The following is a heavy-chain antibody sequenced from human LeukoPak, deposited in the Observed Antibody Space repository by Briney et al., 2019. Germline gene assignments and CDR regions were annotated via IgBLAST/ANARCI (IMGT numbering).Heavy chain of an antibody. CDR3: VRREGPVGPKDY. Sequence: PSETLSLTCTVSGGSISSSSYYWGWIRQPPGKGLEWIGSIYYSGSTYYNPSLKSRVTISVDTSKNQFSLKLSSVTAADTAVYYCVRREGPVGPKDYWGQGTLVTVSS. V-gene: IGHV4-39*01. J-gene: IGHJ4*02. CDR1: GGSISSSSYY. D-gene: IGHD1-26*01. CDR2: IYYSGST.